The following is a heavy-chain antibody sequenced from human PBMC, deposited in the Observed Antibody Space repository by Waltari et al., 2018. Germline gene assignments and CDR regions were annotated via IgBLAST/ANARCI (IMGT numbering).Heavy chain of an antibody. D-gene: IGHD5-12*01. V-gene: IGHV3-23*01. CDR1: GFTFSKCT. J-gene: IGHJ4*02. CDR2: ITGSGDAT. CDR3: AKSPKVATIFDY. Sequence: EVQLLESGGGLAQPGGSLRLSCAASGFTFSKCTIGWFRQAPGKGLERVSGITGSGDATYYADSVKGRFTISRDNSKNTLYLQMNNLRAEDTAVYYCAKSPKVATIFDYWGQGTLVTVS.